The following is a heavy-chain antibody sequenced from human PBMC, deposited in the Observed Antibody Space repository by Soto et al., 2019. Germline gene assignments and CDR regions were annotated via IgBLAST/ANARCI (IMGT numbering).Heavy chain of an antibody. CDR1: GGSTSSYY. V-gene: IGHV4-59*01. CDR3: ARDKHSSGFYALDY. CDR2: IYYSGST. J-gene: IGHJ4*02. D-gene: IGHD3-22*01. Sequence: SETLSLTCTVSGGSTSSYYWSWIRQPPGKGLEWIGYIYYSGSTNYNPSLKSRVTISLDTSKNQFSVKLSSVTAADTAVYYCARDKHSSGFYALDYWGQGTLVTVSS.